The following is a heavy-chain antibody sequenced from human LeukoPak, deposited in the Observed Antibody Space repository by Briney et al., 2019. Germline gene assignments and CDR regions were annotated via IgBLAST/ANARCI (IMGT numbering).Heavy chain of an antibody. Sequence: GGSLRLSCAASGFTFSSYAMSWVRQAPGKGLEWVSAISGSGGSTYYADSVKGRFTISRDNSQNTLYLQMNGLRAEDTAVYYCAKDWLLRYFDWLSPFDYWGQGILVSVSS. CDR1: GFTFSSYA. CDR3: AKDWLLRYFDWLSPFDY. J-gene: IGHJ4*02. V-gene: IGHV3-23*01. D-gene: IGHD3-9*01. CDR2: ISGSGGST.